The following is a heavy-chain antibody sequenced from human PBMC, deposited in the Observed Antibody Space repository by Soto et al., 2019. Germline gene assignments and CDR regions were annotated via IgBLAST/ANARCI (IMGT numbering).Heavy chain of an antibody. V-gene: IGHV3-7*01. CDR3: ARLYCSGGSCYYYYYYGMDV. CDR1: GFTFSSYW. Sequence: GESLKISCAASGFTFSSYWMSWVRQAPGKGLEWVANIKQDGSEKYYVDSVKGRFTISRDNAKNSLYLQMNSLRAEDTAVYYCARLYCSGGSCYYYYYYGMDVWGQGTTVTVSS. D-gene: IGHD2-15*01. CDR2: IKQDGSEK. J-gene: IGHJ6*02.